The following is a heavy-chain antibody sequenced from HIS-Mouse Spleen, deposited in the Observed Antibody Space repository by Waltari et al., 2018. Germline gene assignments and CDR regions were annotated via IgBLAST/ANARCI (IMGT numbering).Heavy chain of an antibody. CDR3: AREIPYSSSWYDWYFDL. D-gene: IGHD6-13*01. Sequence: QLQLQESGPGLVKPSETLSLTCTVSGGSISSSSYYWGWIRQPPGKGLEWIGSIDYSGRPYYSPSLRSRVTISVETSKNQFSLKLGAVTAADTAVYYCAREIPYSSSWYDWYFDLWGRGTLVTVSS. J-gene: IGHJ2*01. CDR1: GGSISSSSYY. CDR2: IDYSGRP. V-gene: IGHV4-39*07.